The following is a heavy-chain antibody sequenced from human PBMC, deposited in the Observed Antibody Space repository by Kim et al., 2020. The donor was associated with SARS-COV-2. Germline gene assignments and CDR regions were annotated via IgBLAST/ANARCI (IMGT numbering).Heavy chain of an antibody. D-gene: IGHD3-10*01. Sequence: GGSLRLSCAASGFTFSSYGMHWVRQAPGKGLEWVAVIWYDGSNKYYADSVKGRFTISRDNSKNTRYLQMNSLRAEDTAVYYCARDFRFGELPLSDYWGQGTLVTVSS. J-gene: IGHJ4*02. CDR3: ARDFRFGELPLSDY. CDR1: GFTFSSYG. V-gene: IGHV3-33*01. CDR2: IWYDGSNK.